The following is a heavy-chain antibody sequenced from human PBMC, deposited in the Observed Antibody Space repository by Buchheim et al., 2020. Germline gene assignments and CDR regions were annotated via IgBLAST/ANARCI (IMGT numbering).Heavy chain of an antibody. J-gene: IGHJ4*02. CDR2: ISGSGGST. D-gene: IGHD3-22*01. Sequence: EVQLLESGGGLVQPGGSLRLSCAASGFTFSSYAMSWVRQAPGKGLEWVSAISGSGGSTYYADSVKGRFTISSANSKNTLYLQMNSLRAEDTAVYYCASHRYYYDSSGFYYFDYWGQGTL. V-gene: IGHV3-23*01. CDR3: ASHRYYYDSSGFYYFDY. CDR1: GFTFSSYA.